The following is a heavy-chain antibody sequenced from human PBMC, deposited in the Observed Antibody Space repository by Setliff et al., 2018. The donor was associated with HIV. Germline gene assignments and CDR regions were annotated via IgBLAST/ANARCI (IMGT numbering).Heavy chain of an antibody. CDR2: IFNSGSS. V-gene: IGHV4-39*01. D-gene: IGHD7-27*01. J-gene: IGHJ2*01. Sequence: ETLSLTCSVSGGSISNNDYYWGWIRQSPGKGLEWIGTIFNSGSSYYNPSLESRVTISVDTSRNQFSLRLRSVTAADTAVYYCARHPLTDWYFDLWGRGTLVTVSS. CDR1: GGSISNNDYY. CDR3: ARHPLTDWYFDL.